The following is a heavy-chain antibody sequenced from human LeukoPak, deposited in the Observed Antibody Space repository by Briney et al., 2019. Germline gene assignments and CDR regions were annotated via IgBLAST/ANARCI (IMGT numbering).Heavy chain of an antibody. CDR3: ARRPPTYSNTLPSFDS. V-gene: IGHV2-5*02. J-gene: IGHJ4*02. CDR1: GFSLSTSGVG. Sequence: SGPTLVEPTQALALTCTFSGFSLSTSGVGVGWIRQPPGLVVEWLALIYWDDDKRYSPSLKSRLTITKDTSRNQVVLTMTNMDPVDTATYYCARRPPTYSNTLPSFDSWGQGTLVIVSS. CDR2: IYWDDDK. D-gene: IGHD5-18*01.